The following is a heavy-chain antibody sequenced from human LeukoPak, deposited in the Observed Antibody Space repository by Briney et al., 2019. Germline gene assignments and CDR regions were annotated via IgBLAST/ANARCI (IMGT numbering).Heavy chain of an antibody. CDR1: GGTFSSYA. CDR3: ARAGTPYYYDSSGYYYAYPLFDY. D-gene: IGHD3-22*01. CDR2: IIPIFGTA. V-gene: IGHV1-69*13. J-gene: IGHJ4*02. Sequence: SVKVSCKASGGTFSSYAISWVRQAPGQGLEWMGGIIPIFGTANYAQKFQGRVTITADESTSTAYMELSSLRSEDTAVYYCARAGTPYYYDSSGYYYAYPLFDYWGQGTLVTVSS.